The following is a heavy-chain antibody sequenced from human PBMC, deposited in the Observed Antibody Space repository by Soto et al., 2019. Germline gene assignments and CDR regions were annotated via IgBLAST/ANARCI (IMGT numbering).Heavy chain of an antibody. Sequence: QVQLVQSGAEVKKPGSSVKVSCKASGGTFSSYAISWVRQAPGQGLEWMGGIIPIFGTAHYAQKFQGRVTITADESTSTAYKELSSLRSEDTAVYYCAGELVQQWPTGWFDPWGQGTLVTVSS. D-gene: IGHD6-19*01. CDR2: IIPIFGTA. CDR3: AGELVQQWPTGWFDP. J-gene: IGHJ5*02. V-gene: IGHV1-69*12. CDR1: GGTFSSYA.